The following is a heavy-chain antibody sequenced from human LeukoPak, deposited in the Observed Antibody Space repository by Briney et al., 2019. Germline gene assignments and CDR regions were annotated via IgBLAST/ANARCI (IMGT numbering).Heavy chain of an antibody. CDR1: GGSIGTTNYY. CDR3: PRQRADYFYYYVDV. D-gene: IGHD3-9*01. CDR2: IYYSETT. J-gene: IGHJ6*03. V-gene: IGHV4-39*01. Sequence: SETLSLTCTVSGGSIGTTNYYWGWLRQPPGKGLEWIGSIYYSETTYDNPSLESRVTISIETSKNQFSLKLSSVTAADTAVYYCPRQRADYFYYYVDVWGKGTTVTVS.